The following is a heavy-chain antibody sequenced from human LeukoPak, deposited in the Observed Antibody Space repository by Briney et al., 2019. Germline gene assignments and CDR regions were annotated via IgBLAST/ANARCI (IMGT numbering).Heavy chain of an antibody. CDR2: IYTSGST. V-gene: IGHV4-61*02. J-gene: IGHJ6*03. CDR3: ARSKTGDYYYHYMDV. CDR1: GGSISSGSYY. Sequence: PSQTLSLTCTVSGGSISSGSYYWSWIRQPAGKGPEWIGRIYTSGSTNYNPSLKSRVTISVDTSKNQFSLKLSSVTAADTAVYYCARSKTGDYYYHYMDVWGKGTTVTVSS.